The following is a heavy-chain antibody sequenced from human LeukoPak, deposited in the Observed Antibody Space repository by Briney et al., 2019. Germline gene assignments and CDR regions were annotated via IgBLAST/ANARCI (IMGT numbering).Heavy chain of an antibody. D-gene: IGHD3-22*01. CDR1: GGTFSSYA. CDR3: ARANYYDSSGSLYSCDY. Sequence: ASVKVSCKASGGTFSSYAISWVRQAPGQGLERMGGIIPIFGTANYAQKFQGRVTITTDESTSTAYMELSSLRSEDTAVYYCARANYYDSSGSLYSCDYWGQGTLVTVSS. CDR2: IIPIFGTA. J-gene: IGHJ4*02. V-gene: IGHV1-69*05.